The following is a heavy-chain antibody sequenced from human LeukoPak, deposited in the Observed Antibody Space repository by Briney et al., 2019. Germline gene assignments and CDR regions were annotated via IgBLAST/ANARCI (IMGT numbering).Heavy chain of an antibody. J-gene: IGHJ4*02. Sequence: QPGGSLRLSCAASGVTFSNCAMNWVRQAPGKGLEWVSAISGGGGSTYYADSVKGRFTISRDNSENTLYLQMKSLRAEDTAVYYCARGDGYNFFDYWGQGTLVTVSS. CDR2: ISGGGGST. D-gene: IGHD5-24*01. V-gene: IGHV3-23*01. CDR3: ARGDGYNFFDY. CDR1: GVTFSNCA.